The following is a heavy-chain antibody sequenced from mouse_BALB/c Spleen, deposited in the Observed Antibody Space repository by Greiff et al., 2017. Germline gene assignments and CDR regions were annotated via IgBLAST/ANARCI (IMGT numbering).Heavy chain of an antibody. CDR3: ARRVREVYYFDY. V-gene: IGHV1-7*01. CDR2: INPSTGYT. CDR1: GYTFTSYW. D-gene: IGHD2-14*01. J-gene: IGHJ2*01. Sequence: VQLQESGAELAKPGASVKMSCKASGYTFTSYWMHWVKQRPGQGLEWIGYINPSTGYTEYNQKFKDKATLTADKSSSTAYMQLSSLTSEDSAVYYCARRVREVYYFDYWGQGTTLTVSS.